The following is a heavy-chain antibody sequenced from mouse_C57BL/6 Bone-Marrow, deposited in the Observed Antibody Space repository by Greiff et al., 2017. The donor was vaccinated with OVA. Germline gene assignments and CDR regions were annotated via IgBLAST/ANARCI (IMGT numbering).Heavy chain of an antibody. Sequence: EVKLVESEGGLVQPGSSMKLSCTASGFTFSDYYMAWVRQVPEKGLEWVANINYDGSSTYYLDSLKSRFIISRDNAKNILYLQMSSLKSEDTATYYCAREDYYYFDYWGQGTTLTVSS. CDR2: INYDGSST. CDR1: GFTFSDYY. V-gene: IGHV5-16*01. D-gene: IGHD1-1*01. CDR3: AREDYYYFDY. J-gene: IGHJ2*01.